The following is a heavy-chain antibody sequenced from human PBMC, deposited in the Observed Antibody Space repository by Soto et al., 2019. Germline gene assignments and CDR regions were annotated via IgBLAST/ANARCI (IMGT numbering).Heavy chain of an antibody. J-gene: IGHJ4*02. V-gene: IGHV1-18*04. CDR2: ISTYNGNT. CDR3: ARSCPGSSCYFIY. CDR1: GYALTSDY. Sequence: SLKGSRKAAGYALTSDYMHWGRKAPRQGLEWMGRISTYNGNTNYAQKFQDRVTMTTDTSTSTAYMELRSLRSDDTAVYYCARSCPGSSCYFIYWGQGTPVTVSS. D-gene: IGHD2-15*01.